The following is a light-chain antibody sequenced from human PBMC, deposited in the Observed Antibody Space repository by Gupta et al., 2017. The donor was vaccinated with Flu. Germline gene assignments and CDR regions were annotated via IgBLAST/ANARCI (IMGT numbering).Light chain of an antibody. CDR2: GAS. CDR1: QTISSSY. Sequence: ASLSCRASQTISSSYLAGYQQKPGQAPRLLIYGASSRATGVPDRFSGSGSGTDFTLTISRLEPGDFAVYYCQQYGSSPPWTFGQGTKVEIK. V-gene: IGKV3-20*01. CDR3: QQYGSSPPWT. J-gene: IGKJ1*01.